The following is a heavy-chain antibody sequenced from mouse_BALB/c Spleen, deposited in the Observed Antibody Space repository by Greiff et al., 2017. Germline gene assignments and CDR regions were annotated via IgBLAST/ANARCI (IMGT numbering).Heavy chain of an antibody. J-gene: IGHJ4*01. D-gene: IGHD1-1*01. CDR1: GFTFTDYY. CDR2: IRNKANGYTT. Sequence: EVKLVESGGGLVQPGVSLRLSCATSGFTFTDYYMSWVRQPPGKALEWLGIIRNKANGYTTEYSASVKGRFTISRYNSQSILYLQMNNLRAEDSSTYYCAREEGFYYYYYAMDYWGQGTSVTVSS. CDR3: AREEGFYYYYYAMDY. V-gene: IGHV7-3*02.